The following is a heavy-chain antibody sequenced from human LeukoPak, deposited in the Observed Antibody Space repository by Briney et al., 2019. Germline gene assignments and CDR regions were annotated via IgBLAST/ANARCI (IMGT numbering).Heavy chain of an antibody. CDR3: ARDREVQQQLGTSRAFDV. V-gene: IGHV4-31*03. Sequence: SETLSLTCTVSGASVYSGASFRSWIRQVPGGGLQWIGHTYYRGKTYQNPSLGSRVSMSIDVSKNQFSLTLTSVTAADTAVYYCARDREVQQQLGTSRAFDVWGQGTLVTVSS. CDR1: GASVYSGASF. J-gene: IGHJ3*01. D-gene: IGHD6-13*01. CDR2: TYYRGKT.